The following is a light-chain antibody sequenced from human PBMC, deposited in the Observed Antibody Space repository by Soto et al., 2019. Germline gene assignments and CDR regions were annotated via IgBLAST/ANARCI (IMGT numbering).Light chain of an antibody. CDR3: SAYAGSNNVV. J-gene: IGLJ2*01. Sequence: QAVLTQPPSASGSPGQSVTISCTGTTSDVGGYDYVAWYQQNPGKAPKLIIYDISKRPSGVPDRFSGSKSGNTASLTVSGLQAEDEADYYCSAYAGSNNVVFGGGTKVTVL. CDR1: TSDVGGYDY. V-gene: IGLV2-8*01. CDR2: DIS.